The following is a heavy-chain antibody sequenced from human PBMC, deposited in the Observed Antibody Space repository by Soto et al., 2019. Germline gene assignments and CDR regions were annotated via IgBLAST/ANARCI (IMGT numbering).Heavy chain of an antibody. CDR3: GRRVAGAHPYYYGMDV. CDR2: IDPSDSYT. CDR1: GYSFTSYC. V-gene: IGHV5-10-1*01. J-gene: IGHJ6*02. D-gene: IGHD6-19*01. Sequence: GESLKISCKGSGYSFTSYCISWVRQMPGKGLEWMGRIDPSDSYTNYSPSFQGHVTISADKSISTAYLKWSSLRASDTAFFYWGRRVAGAHPYYYGMDVWGQGTTVTVSS.